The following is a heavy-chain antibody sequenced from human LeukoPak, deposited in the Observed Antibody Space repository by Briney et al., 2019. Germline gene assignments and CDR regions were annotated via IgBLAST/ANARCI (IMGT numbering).Heavy chain of an antibody. CDR3: ARLYSSSDY. CDR2: INHSGST. D-gene: IGHD6-6*01. CDR1: GGSFSGYY. Sequence: PSETLSLICAVYGGSFSGYYWSWIRQPPGKGLEWIGEINHSGSTNYNPSLKSRVTISVDTSKNQFSLKLSSVTAADTAVYYCARLYSSSDYWGQGTLVTVSS. J-gene: IGHJ4*02. V-gene: IGHV4-34*01.